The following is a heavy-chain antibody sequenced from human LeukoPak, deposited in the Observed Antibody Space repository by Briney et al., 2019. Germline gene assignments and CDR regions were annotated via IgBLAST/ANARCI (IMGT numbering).Heavy chain of an antibody. CDR1: GFTFSNHA. D-gene: IGHD4-17*01. CDR2: ISGPAYSVT. J-gene: IGHJ4*02. V-gene: IGHV3-23*01. CDR3: AKDPWRGTVTSYFDY. Sequence: PGGSLRLSCAASGFTFSNHAMIWVRQAPGKGLEWLSIISGPAYSVTYYADSVKGRFTISRDNSNNTLCLQMNSLRAEDTAVYYCAKDPWRGTVTSYFDYWGQGNLVTVSS.